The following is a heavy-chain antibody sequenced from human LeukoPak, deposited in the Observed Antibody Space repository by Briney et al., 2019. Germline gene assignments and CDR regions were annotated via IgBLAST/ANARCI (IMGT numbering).Heavy chain of an antibody. CDR1: GFTFSSYW. D-gene: IGHD3-3*01. CDR2: INSDGSST. V-gene: IGHV3-74*01. J-gene: IGHJ4*02. Sequence: PGGSLRLSCAASGFTFSSYWMHWVRQAPGKGLVGVSRINSDGSSTTYADSVKGRFTISRDNAKNTLYLQMNSLRAEDTAVYYCARVEPIRLLVDYWGQGTLATVFS. CDR3: ARVEPIRLLVDY.